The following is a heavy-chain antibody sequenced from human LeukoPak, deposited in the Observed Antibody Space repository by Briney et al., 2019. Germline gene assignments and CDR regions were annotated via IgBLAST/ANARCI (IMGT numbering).Heavy chain of an antibody. Sequence: SVKVSCKASGGPFSSYAISWVRQAPGQGLEWMGGIIPIFGTANYAQKFQGRVTITTDESTSTAYMELSSLRSEDTAVYYCARDQNSGRHQLTGALDIWGPGTMVTVSS. J-gene: IGHJ3*02. D-gene: IGHD2-2*01. CDR2: IIPIFGTA. CDR3: ARDQNSGRHQLTGALDI. V-gene: IGHV1-69*05. CDR1: GGPFSSYA.